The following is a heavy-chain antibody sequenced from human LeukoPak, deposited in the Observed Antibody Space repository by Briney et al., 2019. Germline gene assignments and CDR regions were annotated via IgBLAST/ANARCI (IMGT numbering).Heavy chain of an antibody. V-gene: IGHV3-30-3*01. CDR2: ISYDGSNK. CDR1: GFTFSSYA. Sequence: GRSLRLSCAASGFTFSSYAMHWVRQAPGKGLEWVAVISYDGSNKYYADSVKGRFIISRDNSKNTLYLQMNSLRAEDTAVYYCARDRVVPAAYLFDYWGQGTLVTVSS. J-gene: IGHJ4*02. CDR3: ARDRVVPAAYLFDY. D-gene: IGHD2-2*01.